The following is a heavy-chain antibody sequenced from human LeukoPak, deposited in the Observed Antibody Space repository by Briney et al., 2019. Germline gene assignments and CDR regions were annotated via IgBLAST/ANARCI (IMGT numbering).Heavy chain of an antibody. CDR1: GFTVGGNS. J-gene: IGHJ1*01. D-gene: IGHD3-22*01. CDR2: IYRDGYT. V-gene: IGHV3-53*01. CDR3: ARESDSDSGYFQH. Sequence: GGSLRLSCTVSGFTVGGNSMNWVRQAPGKGLEWVSLIYRDGYTSYADSVKGRFTISRDSPKNTLYLQMISLRAEDTAVYFCARESDSDSGYFQHWGQGTLVTVS.